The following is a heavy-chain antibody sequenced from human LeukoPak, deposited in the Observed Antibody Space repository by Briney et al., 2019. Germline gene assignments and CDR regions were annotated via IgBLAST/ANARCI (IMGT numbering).Heavy chain of an antibody. D-gene: IGHD3-22*01. V-gene: IGHV4-30-2*03. CDR1: GGSISSGGYS. J-gene: IGHJ4*02. Sequence: PSETLSLTCAVSGGSISSGGYSWSWIRRPPGKGLEWIGSIYYSWDTYYNPSLKSRVTISVDTSKNQFSLKLSSVTAADTAVYYCATTSYYYDSPDYWGQGTLVTVSS. CDR3: ATTSYYYDSPDY. CDR2: IYYSWDT.